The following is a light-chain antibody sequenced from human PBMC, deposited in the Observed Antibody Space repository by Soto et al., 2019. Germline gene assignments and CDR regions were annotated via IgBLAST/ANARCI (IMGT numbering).Light chain of an antibody. J-gene: IGKJ1*01. V-gene: IGKV3-20*01. CDR1: QTVNNRY. CDR3: HQYGSAPRT. Sequence: VLTQSPGTLSLSPGERASLSCRASQTVNNRYLAWYQQRPGQAPRLLIYAASTRATGIPDRFSGSGSGTDFTLTISRLEPEDFAVYYCHQYGSAPRTFGQGTNVDI. CDR2: AAS.